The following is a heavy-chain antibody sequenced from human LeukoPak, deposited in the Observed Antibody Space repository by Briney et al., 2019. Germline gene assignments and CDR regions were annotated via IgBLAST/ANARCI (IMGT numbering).Heavy chain of an antibody. D-gene: IGHD6-6*01. V-gene: IGHV1-2*06. CDR1: GYTLTELS. J-gene: IGHJ4*02. CDR3: ARESIAARYFDY. Sequence: ASVKVSCKVSGYTLTELSMHWVRQAPGQGLEWMGRINPNSGGTNYAQKFQGRVTVTRDTSISTAYMELSRLRSDDTAVYYCARESIAARYFDYWGQGTLVTVSS. CDR2: INPNSGGT.